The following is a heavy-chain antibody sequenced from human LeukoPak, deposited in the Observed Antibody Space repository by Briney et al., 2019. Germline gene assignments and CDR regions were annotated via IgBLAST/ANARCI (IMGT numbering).Heavy chain of an antibody. CDR3: ARDFYGSGSYGYPDY. J-gene: IGHJ4*02. D-gene: IGHD3-10*01. V-gene: IGHV4-34*01. CDR1: GGSFSGYY. Sequence: SETLSLTCAVYGGSFSGYYWSWIRQPPGKGLEWIGEINHSGSTNYNPSLKSRVTISVDTSKNQFSLKLSSVTAADTAVYYCARDFYGSGSYGYPDYWGQGTLVTVSS. CDR2: INHSGST.